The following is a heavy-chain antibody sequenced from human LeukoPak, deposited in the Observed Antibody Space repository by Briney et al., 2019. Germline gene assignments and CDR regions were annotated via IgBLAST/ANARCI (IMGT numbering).Heavy chain of an antibody. CDR3: ARQPHSSGWGSTFDY. Sequence: SETLSLTCAVYGGSFSGYYWSWIRQPPGKGLEWIGEINHSGSTNYNPSLKSRVTISVDTSKNQFSLKLSSVTAADTAVYYCARQPHSSGWGSTFDYWGQGTLVPVSS. CDR1: GGSFSGYY. CDR2: INHSGST. V-gene: IGHV4-34*01. D-gene: IGHD6-19*01. J-gene: IGHJ4*02.